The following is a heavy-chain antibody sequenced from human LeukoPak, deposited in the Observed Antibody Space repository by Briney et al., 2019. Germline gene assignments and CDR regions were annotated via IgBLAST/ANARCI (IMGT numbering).Heavy chain of an antibody. CDR3: NSGGEEDDAFDI. Sequence: GASVKVSCKASGYTFTSYGISWVRQAPGQGLEWMGWINSKSGGTNYAQKFQGRVTMTRDTSITTAYMELSRLRSDDTAVYCANSGGEEDDAFDIWGQGTMVTVSS. J-gene: IGHJ3*02. CDR1: GYTFTSYG. V-gene: IGHV1-2*02. D-gene: IGHD2-21*01. CDR2: INSKSGGT.